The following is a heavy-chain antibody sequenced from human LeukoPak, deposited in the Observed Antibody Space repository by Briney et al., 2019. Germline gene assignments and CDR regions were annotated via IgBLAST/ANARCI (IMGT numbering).Heavy chain of an antibody. CDR1: GGTFSSYA. V-gene: IGHV1-69*04. D-gene: IGHD2-2*01. J-gene: IGHJ4*02. Sequence: VASVKVSCKASGGTFSSYAISWVRQAPGQGLEWMGRIIPILGIANYAQKFQGRVTITADKSTSTAYMELSSLRSEDTAVYYCARDLCSSTSCRETWIQLWHGLDYWGQGTLVTVSS. CDR3: ARDLCSSTSCRETWIQLWHGLDY. CDR2: IIPILGIA.